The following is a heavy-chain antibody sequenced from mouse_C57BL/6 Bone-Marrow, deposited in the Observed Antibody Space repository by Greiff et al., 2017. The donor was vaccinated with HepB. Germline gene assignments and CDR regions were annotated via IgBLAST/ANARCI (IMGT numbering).Heavy chain of an antibody. D-gene: IGHD1-1*01. J-gene: IGHJ3*01. CDR2: ISGGGGNT. Sequence: EVQLVESGGGLVKPGGSLKLSCEASGFTFSSYTMSWVRQTPEKRLEWVATISGGGGNTYYPDSVKGRFTISRDNAKNTLYLQMSSLRSEDTALYYWARHGYYYGSGGFAYWGQGTLVTVSA. CDR1: GFTFSSYT. V-gene: IGHV5-9*01. CDR3: ARHGYYYGSGGFAY.